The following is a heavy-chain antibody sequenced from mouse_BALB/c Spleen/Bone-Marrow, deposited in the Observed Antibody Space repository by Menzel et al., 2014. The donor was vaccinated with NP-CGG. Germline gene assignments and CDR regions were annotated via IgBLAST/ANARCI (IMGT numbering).Heavy chain of an antibody. Sequence: EVKVVESGGGLVKPGGSLKLSCAASGFGFSSSDMSWVRQTPEKRLEWVAYISSGGGSTYYPDTVKGRFTISRDNTKNPLYRQMSSLKSEDTAMYCCAPHYYGRFDYWGQGTTLTVSS. CDR3: APHYYGRFDY. CDR1: GFGFSSSD. J-gene: IGHJ2*01. V-gene: IGHV5-12-1*01. CDR2: ISSGGGST. D-gene: IGHD1-2*01.